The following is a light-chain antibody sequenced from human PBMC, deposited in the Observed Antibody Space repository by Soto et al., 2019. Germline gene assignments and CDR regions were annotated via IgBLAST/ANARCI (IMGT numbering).Light chain of an antibody. CDR2: GAS. V-gene: IGKV3-20*01. CDR3: QQYGYSPPWT. Sequence: EIVLTQSPATLSLSPGERATLSCRASQSVGSSLAWYQQKPGQAPGLLIYGASTRSTGIPDRFRGSGSGTDFTLNISRVEPEDFAVYFCQQYGYSPPWTFGQGTRLEIK. J-gene: IGKJ5*01. CDR1: QSVGSS.